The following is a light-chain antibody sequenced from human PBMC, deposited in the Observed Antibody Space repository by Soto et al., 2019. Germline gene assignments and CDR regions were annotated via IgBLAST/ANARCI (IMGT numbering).Light chain of an antibody. CDR3: QQYYATPFT. CDR2: WAS. CDR1: QNVLYNSNNKNY. J-gene: IGKJ3*01. V-gene: IGKV4-1*01. Sequence: DIVMTQSPDSLAVSLGKRATINCKSSQNVLYNSNNKNYLAWYQQKPGQPPKLLIYWASTRESGVPDRFSGSGSGTDFTLTISSLQAEDVAVYYCQQYYATPFTFGPGTKVDI.